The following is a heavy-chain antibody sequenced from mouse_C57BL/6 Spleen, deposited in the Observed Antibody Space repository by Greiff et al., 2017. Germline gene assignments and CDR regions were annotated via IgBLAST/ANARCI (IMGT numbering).Heavy chain of an antibody. CDR2: INPNNGGT. CDR3: ARRFSY. CDR1: GYTFTDYY. J-gene: IGHJ2*01. Sequence: VQLQQSGPELVKPGASVKISCKASGYTFTDYYMNWVKQSHGKSLEWIGDINPNNGGTSYNQKFKGKATLTVDKSSSTAYMELRRLTSEDSAIYYCARRFSYWGQGTTLTVSS. V-gene: IGHV1-26*01.